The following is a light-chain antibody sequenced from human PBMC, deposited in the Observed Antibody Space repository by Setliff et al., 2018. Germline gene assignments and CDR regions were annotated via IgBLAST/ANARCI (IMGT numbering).Light chain of an antibody. V-gene: IGLV2-14*03. CDR1: SSDVGNYTY. CDR2: DVS. J-gene: IGLJ1*01. CDR3: SSFRGGTSPFV. Sequence: VLTQPASVSGSPGQTITISCTGTSSDVGNYTYVSWYQQHPGRAPKLMIYDVSTRPSGISYRFSGSKSGNTASLTISGLQAEDEADYYCSSFRGGTSPFVFGTGTKVTVL.